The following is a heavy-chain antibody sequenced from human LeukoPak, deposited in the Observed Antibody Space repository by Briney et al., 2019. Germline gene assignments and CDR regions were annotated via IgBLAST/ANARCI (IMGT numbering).Heavy chain of an antibody. D-gene: IGHD3-3*01. J-gene: IGHJ4*02. V-gene: IGHV4-39*01. CDR1: GFSISSSSYY. Sequence: SETLSLTCTVSGFSISSSSYYWGWIRQPPGRGLEWIGSIYYSGSTYYNPSLKTRVTISVDTPKNQFSLKLSSVTAADTAVYYCEGEYYDFWSGYRGYYFDYWGQGTRVTVST. CDR3: EGEYYDFWSGYRGYYFDY. CDR2: IYYSGST.